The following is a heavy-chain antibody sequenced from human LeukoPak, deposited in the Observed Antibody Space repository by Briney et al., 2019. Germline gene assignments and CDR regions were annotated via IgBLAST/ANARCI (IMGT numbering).Heavy chain of an antibody. D-gene: IGHD4-17*01. CDR2: INPNSGGT. CDR3: ARNLRLLSYYYYMDV. V-gene: IGHV1-2*02. CDR1: GYTFTGYY. Sequence: ASVKVSCKASGYTFTGYYMHWVRQAPGQGLEWMGWINPNSGGTNYAQKFQGRVTMTRDTSISTAYMELSRLRSDDTAVYYCARNLRLLSYYYYMDVWGKGTTATVSS. J-gene: IGHJ6*03.